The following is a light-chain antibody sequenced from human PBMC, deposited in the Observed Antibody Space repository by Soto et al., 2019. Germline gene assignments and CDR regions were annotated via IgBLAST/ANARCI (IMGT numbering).Light chain of an antibody. CDR3: LQFDNSPLYT. J-gene: IGKJ2*01. CDR1: QSVSSSS. CDR2: GAS. Sequence: EIVLTQSPGTLYLSPGERATLSCRASQSVSSSSITWYQQKPGQAPRLLIYGASTRATGIPDRFSGSGSGTDFSLTISRLEPEDFAVYYCLQFDNSPLYTFGQGTKVDIK. V-gene: IGKV3-20*01.